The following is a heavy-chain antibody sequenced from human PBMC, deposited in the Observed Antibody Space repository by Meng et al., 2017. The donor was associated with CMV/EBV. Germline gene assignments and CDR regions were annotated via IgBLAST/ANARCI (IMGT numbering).Heavy chain of an antibody. J-gene: IGHJ4*02. CDR2: IIGDGRIT. CDR1: GFTFGNFW. CDR3: GRDLHIAAADY. D-gene: IGHD6-13*01. Sequence: GESLKISCTASGFTFGNFWMHWVRQAPGKGLVWVSRIIGDGRITNYADSVKGRFTISRDNAKNTVYLHMDSLRGEDTGDEYCGRDLHIAAADYWGQGTLVTVSS. V-gene: IGHV3-74*01.